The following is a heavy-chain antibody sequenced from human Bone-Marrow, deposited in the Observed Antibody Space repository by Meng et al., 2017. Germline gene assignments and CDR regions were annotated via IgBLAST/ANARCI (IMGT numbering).Heavy chain of an antibody. V-gene: IGHV1-69*02. J-gene: IGHJ4*02. Sequence: SVKVSCKASGYTFSSYTISWVRQAPGQGLEWMGRIIPILGIANYAQKFQGRVTITAAKSTSTAYMELSSLRSEDTAVYYCARALQGRNVLLWFGELLNDWGQGTLVTVSS. CDR1: GYTFSSYT. CDR3: ARALQGRNVLLWFGELLND. CDR2: IIPILGIA. D-gene: IGHD3-10*01.